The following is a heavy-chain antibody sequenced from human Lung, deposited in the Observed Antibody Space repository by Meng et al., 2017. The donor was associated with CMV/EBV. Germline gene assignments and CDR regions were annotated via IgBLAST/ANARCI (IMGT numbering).Heavy chain of an antibody. CDR1: GFTVSSNH. CDR2: IYGGGGT. J-gene: IGHJ4*02. V-gene: IGHV3-53*01. D-gene: IGHD3-22*01. CDR3: GREGSGGYYLDS. Sequence: GESLKISCAASGFTVSSNHMSWVRQAPGEGLEWVSVIYGGGGTYYADSAAGRFTISRDNPKNTLYLQMNSLRAEDTAVYYCGREGSGGYYLDSWGQGNLVNGSS.